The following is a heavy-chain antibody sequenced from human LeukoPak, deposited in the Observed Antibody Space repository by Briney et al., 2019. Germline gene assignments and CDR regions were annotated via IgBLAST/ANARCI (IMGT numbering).Heavy chain of an antibody. CDR1: GGSISSSSYY. CDR2: IYYSGST. CDR3: ARHAKVGAELLIDY. D-gene: IGHD1-26*01. Sequence: SETLSLTCTVSGGSISSSSYYWGWIRQPPGKGQEWIGSIYYSGSTYYNPSLKSRVTMSVDTSKNQFSLKLSSVTAADTAVYYCARHAKVGAELLIDYWGQGTLVTVSS. V-gene: IGHV4-39*01. J-gene: IGHJ4*02.